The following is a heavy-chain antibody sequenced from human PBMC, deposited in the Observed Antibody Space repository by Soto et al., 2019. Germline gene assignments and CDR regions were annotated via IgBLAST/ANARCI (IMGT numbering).Heavy chain of an antibody. D-gene: IGHD3-22*01. CDR1: GFSLSTSGVG. CDR3: AHSIDYDSSGYYYDYYYGMDV. V-gene: IGHV2-5*02. J-gene: IGHJ6*02. CDR2: IYWDDDK. Sequence: SGPTLVNPTQTLTLTCTFSGFSLSTSGVGVGWIRQPPGKALEWLALIYWDDDKRYSPSLKSRLTITKDTSKNQVVLTMTNMDPVDTATYYCAHSIDYDSSGYYYDYYYGMDVWGQGTTVTVS.